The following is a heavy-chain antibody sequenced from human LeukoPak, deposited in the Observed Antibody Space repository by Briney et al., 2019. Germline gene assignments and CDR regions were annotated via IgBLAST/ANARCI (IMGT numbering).Heavy chain of an antibody. J-gene: IGHJ4*02. CDR2: IYYSGST. V-gene: IGHV4-31*03. D-gene: IGHD3-16*01. Sequence: SQTRSLTCTVSGGSISSGGYYWSWIRQHPGKGLEWIGYIYYSGSTYYNPSLKSRVTISVDTSKNQFSLKLSSVTAADTAVYYCAGRRRGFYFDYWGQGTLVTVSS. CDR3: AGRRRGFYFDY. CDR1: GGSISSGGYY.